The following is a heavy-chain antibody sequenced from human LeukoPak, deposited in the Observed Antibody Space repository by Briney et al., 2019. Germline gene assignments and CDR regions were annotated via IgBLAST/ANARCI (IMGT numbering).Heavy chain of an antibody. D-gene: IGHD6-13*01. J-gene: IGHJ4*02. V-gene: IGHV4-39*07. CDR1: GGSISSSSYY. CDR3: ARITGIAAAGTLDY. CDR2: IYYSGST. Sequence: PSETLSLTCTVSGGSISSSSYYWGWIRQPPGKGLEWIGSIYYSGSTYYNPSLKSRVTISVDTSKNQFSLKLSSVTAADTAVYYCARITGIAAAGTLDYWGQGTLVTVSS.